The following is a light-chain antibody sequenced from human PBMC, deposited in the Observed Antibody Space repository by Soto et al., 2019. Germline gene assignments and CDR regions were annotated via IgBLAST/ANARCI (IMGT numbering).Light chain of an antibody. CDR2: GVT. CDR3: SSFTSNRIYV. V-gene: IGLV2-14*03. J-gene: IGLJ1*01. Sequence: QSVLTQPTSVSGSPGQSITISCTGNHNDIGTYDYVSWYQQHPGRAPRLLIHGVTTRPSGISGRFSASKSGLTPSLTISGLQPEDEADYYCSSFTSNRIYVFGPGTKVTVL. CDR1: HNDIGTYDY.